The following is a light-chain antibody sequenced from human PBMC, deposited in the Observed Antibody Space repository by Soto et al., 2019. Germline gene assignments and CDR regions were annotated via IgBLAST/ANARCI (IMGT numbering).Light chain of an antibody. CDR2: GAS. CDR1: QSVSSNF. J-gene: IGKJ1*01. CDR3: QQYGTSPPT. V-gene: IGKV3-20*01. Sequence: EIVLTQSPGTLSLSPGERATLSCKASQSVSSNFLAWYQRKRGQAPRLLIYGASYRDTDIPYRFSGSGSGTDFTLTITLLEPEDCAVYYCQQYGTSPPTFGQGTKVEI.